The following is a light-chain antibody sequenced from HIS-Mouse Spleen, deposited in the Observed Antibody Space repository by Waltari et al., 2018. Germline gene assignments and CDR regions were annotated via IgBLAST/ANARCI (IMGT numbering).Light chain of an antibody. CDR3: QQRSNWPHT. CDR2: DAS. Sequence: EIVLTQTPATLSLSPGERATLSCRASQSVSSYLAWYQQKPGQAPRLLRYDASNRATGIPARFSGSGSGTDFTLTISSLEPEDFAVYYCQQRSNWPHTFGQGTKLEIK. V-gene: IGKV3-11*01. J-gene: IGKJ2*01. CDR1: QSVSSY.